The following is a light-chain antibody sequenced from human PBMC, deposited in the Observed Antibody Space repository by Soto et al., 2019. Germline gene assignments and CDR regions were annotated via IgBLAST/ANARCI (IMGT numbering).Light chain of an antibody. CDR3: SSYTGSSTLV. J-gene: IGLJ2*01. V-gene: IGLV2-14*01. CDR2: EVS. Sequence: QSVLTQPASVSGSPGQSITISCTGTSSDVGGYNYVSWYQQHPGKAPKLMIYEVSNQPSGVSNRFSGSKSGNTASLTISGLQAEDEADYYCSSYTGSSTLVFGGGTKVTVL. CDR1: SSDVGGYNY.